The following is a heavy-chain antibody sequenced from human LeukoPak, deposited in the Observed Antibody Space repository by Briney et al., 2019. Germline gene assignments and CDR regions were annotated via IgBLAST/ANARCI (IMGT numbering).Heavy chain of an antibody. CDR3: AKGRQLWLPNDY. CDR2: ISDSGGRT. D-gene: IGHD5-18*01. CDR1: GFTFSSYG. V-gene: IGHV3-23*01. Sequence: GGSLRLSCAASGFTFSSYGMSWVRQAPGKGLEWVSLISDSGGRTYYADFVKGRFTISRDNSKNTLYLQMNSLRAEDTAIYYCAKGRQLWLPNDYWGQGTLVTVSS. J-gene: IGHJ4*02.